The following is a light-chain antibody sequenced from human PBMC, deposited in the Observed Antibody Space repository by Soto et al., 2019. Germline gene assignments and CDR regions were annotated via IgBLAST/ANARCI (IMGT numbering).Light chain of an antibody. V-gene: IGLV2-14*01. Sequence: QSALTQPASVSGSPGQSITISCTGTSSDVGGYNYVSWYQQHPGKAPKIMIYDVSNRPSGVSNRFSGSKSGNTASLTHSGPPAEDEADYYCSSFTSSSTLVVFGGRTKLTVL. J-gene: IGLJ2*01. CDR2: DVS. CDR3: SSFTSSSTLVV. CDR1: SSDVGGYNY.